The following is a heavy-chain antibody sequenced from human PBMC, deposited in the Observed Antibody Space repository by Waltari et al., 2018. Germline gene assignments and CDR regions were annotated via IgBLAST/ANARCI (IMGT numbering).Heavy chain of an antibody. J-gene: IGHJ4*02. CDR3: AAVIRPGRTLPWGY. D-gene: IGHD7-27*01. CDR1: GYTFSDYF. CDR2: INPKSGVT. V-gene: IGHV1-2*02. Sequence: QVQLVQSGAEVKDPGASVKVSCKASGYTFSDYFINWVRQAPGQGLEWMGWINPKSGVTKYAQSFQGRGTMTRDTSINTVYMELSILRSDDTALYYCAAVIRPGRTLPWGYWGQGTLVTVSS.